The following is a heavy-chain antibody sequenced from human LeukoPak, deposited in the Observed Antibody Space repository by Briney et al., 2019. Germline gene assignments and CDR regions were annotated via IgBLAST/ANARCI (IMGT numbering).Heavy chain of an antibody. CDR1: GFSFSKSS. J-gene: IGHJ5*02. V-gene: IGHV3-21*06. CDR3: ARAVVTAIPYNWFDP. Sequence: GGSLRLSCAASGFSFSKSSMLWFRQAPGKGLEWVSSISIGSSPYTYYADSLKGRFTISRDDAKNSVRLQMNSLRPEDTAVYYCARAVVTAIPYNWFDPWGQGTLVTVSS. CDR2: ISIGSSPYT. D-gene: IGHD2-21*02.